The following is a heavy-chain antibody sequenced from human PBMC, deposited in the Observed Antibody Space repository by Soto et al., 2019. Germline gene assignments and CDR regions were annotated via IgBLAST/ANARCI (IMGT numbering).Heavy chain of an antibody. Sequence: PSETLSLTCTVSGGSISSYYWSWIRQPPGKGLEWIGYIYYSGSTNYNPSLKSRVTISVDTSKNQFSLKLSSVTAADTAVCYCARENCSGGSCPFDYWGQGTLVTVSS. CDR3: ARENCSGGSCPFDY. CDR1: GGSISSYY. V-gene: IGHV4-59*01. J-gene: IGHJ4*02. CDR2: IYYSGST. D-gene: IGHD2-15*01.